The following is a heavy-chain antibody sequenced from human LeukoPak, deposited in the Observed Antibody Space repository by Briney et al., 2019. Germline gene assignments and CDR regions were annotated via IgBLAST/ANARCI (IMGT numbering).Heavy chain of an antibody. CDR3: ARLLGYGDY. V-gene: IGHV1-69*13. CDR2: IIPIFGIA. Sequence: SVKVSCKASGGSFTNYAISWVRQAPGQGLEWMGRIIPIFGIANSAQKVQGRVTITADESTGTAYMELSSLRSEDTAVYYCARLLGYGDYWGQGTLVTVSS. CDR1: GGSFTNYA. J-gene: IGHJ4*02. D-gene: IGHD2-15*01.